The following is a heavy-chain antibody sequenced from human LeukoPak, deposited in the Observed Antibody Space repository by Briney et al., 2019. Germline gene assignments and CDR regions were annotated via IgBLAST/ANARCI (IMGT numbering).Heavy chain of an antibody. CDR2: INPNSGGT. CDR1: GYTFTGYY. CDR3: ARDKISAAAGELDY. J-gene: IGHJ4*02. Sequence: ASVKVSCKASGYTFTGYYMHWVRQAPGQGLEWMGWINPNSGGTNYAQKFQGRVTMTRDTSISTAYMELSRLRSDDTAVYYCARDKISAAAGELDYWGQGTLVTVSS. D-gene: IGHD6-13*01. V-gene: IGHV1-2*02.